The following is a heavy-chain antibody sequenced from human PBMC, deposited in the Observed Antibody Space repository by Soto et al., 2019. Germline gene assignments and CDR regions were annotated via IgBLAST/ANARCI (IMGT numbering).Heavy chain of an antibody. CDR3: AKDYVFWSAGERPFFAS. Sequence: GGSLRLSCAASGFTFAHYAMHWVRHSPGKGLEWVAFMSHDENRKLYSDSVKGRFTISRDNSKSTLYLQMSRLRAEDTAVYYCAKDYVFWSAGERPFFASWARGTLDRVSS. D-gene: IGHD3-3*01. V-gene: IGHV3-30*18. J-gene: IGHJ5*01. CDR2: MSHDENRK. CDR1: GFTFAHYA.